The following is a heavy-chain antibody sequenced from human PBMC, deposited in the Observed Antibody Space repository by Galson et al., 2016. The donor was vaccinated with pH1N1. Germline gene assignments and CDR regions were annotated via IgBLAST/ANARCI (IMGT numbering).Heavy chain of an antibody. CDR3: AQYCTSTTCPPHGMDV. CDR1: GYTFTKYY. Sequence: SVKVSCKASGYTFTKYYMHWVRQAPGQGLEWMGIINRSDGTTTSAQNFQGRITLTRDTSTSTVYMDLSRLRSEDTAVYYCAQYCTSTTCPPHGMDVWGQGTSVSVSS. D-gene: IGHD2-2*01. CDR2: INRSDGTT. J-gene: IGHJ6*02. V-gene: IGHV1-46*03.